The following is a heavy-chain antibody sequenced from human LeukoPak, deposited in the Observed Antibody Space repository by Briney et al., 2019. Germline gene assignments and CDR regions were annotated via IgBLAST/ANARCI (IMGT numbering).Heavy chain of an antibody. Sequence: ASVKVSCKASGGTFSSYAISWVRQAPGRGLEWMGGIIPIFGTANYAQKFQGRDTITADESTSTAYMELSSLRSEDTAVYYCARGIQLWLIDYWGQGTLVTVSS. CDR1: GGTFSSYA. CDR3: ARGIQLWLIDY. J-gene: IGHJ4*02. D-gene: IGHD5-18*01. V-gene: IGHV1-69*01. CDR2: IIPIFGTA.